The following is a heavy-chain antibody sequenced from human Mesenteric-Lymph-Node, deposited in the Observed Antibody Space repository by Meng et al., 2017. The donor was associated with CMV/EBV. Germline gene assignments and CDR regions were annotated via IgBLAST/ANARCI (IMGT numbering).Heavy chain of an antibody. D-gene: IGHD2-15*01. Sequence: GESLKISCAASGFTFSGSAMHWVRQASGKGLEWVGRIRSKANSYETSYAASVKGRFTISRDDSKNTAYLQMSSLESEDTAVYYCASSTGARYCGNRGCYSDYFYYGMDVWGQGTTVTVSS. CDR2: IRSKANSYET. J-gene: IGHJ6*02. CDR1: GFTFSGSA. V-gene: IGHV3-73*01. CDR3: ASSTGARYCGNRGCYSDYFYYGMDV.